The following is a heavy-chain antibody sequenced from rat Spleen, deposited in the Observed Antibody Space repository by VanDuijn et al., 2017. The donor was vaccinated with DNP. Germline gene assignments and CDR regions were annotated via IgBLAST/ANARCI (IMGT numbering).Heavy chain of an antibody. D-gene: IGHD3-8*01. CDR3: ARHRTIMPYYYAMDA. J-gene: IGHJ4*01. Sequence: EVKLVESGGGLVQPGRSLKLSCAVSGFTFSDYYMAWVRQAPAKGLEWVATICYNGGTPYYRDSVKGRFTISRDNAQSTLYLQMDSLRSEDTATYYCARHRTIMPYYYAMDAWGQGASVTVSS. V-gene: IGHV5-7*01. CDR2: ICYNGGTP. CDR1: GFTFSDYY.